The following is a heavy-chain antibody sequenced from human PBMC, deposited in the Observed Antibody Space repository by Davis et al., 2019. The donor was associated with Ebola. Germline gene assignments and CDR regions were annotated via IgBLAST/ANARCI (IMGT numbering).Heavy chain of an antibody. V-gene: IGHV1-2*02. D-gene: IGHD3-22*01. Sequence: ASVKVSCKVSGYTLTELSMHWVRQAPGQGLEWMGWINPNSGGTNYAQKFQGRVTMTRDTSISTAYMELGRLRSDDTAVYYCAREGPTYYYDKRVQHWGQGTLVTVSS. CDR2: INPNSGGT. J-gene: IGHJ1*01. CDR3: AREGPTYYYDKRVQH. CDR1: GYTLTELS.